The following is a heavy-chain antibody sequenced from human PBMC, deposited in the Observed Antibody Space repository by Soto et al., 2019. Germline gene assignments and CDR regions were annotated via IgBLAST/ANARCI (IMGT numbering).Heavy chain of an antibody. Sequence: GGSLRLSCAASGFTFSTYWMSWVRPAPGKGLEWVANIKEDGSEKYYVDSVEGRFTISRDNAKNSLYLQMTSLRAEDTALYYCARGWGYFDSSGFPYLYAMDVWGQGTTVTVSS. V-gene: IGHV3-7*01. CDR2: IKEDGSEK. CDR1: GFTFSTYW. D-gene: IGHD3-22*01. J-gene: IGHJ6*02. CDR3: ARGWGYFDSSGFPYLYAMDV.